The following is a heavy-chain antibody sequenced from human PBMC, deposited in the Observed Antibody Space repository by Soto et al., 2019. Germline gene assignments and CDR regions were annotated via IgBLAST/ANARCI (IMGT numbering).Heavy chain of an antibody. Sequence: EVQLVESGGGLVQPGGSLRLSCAVSGFTFSSNWMTWVRQAPGKGLEWVANIRQDGNEKHYVDSVKGRFTISRDNAMNSLYLQMNSLRVEDTAVYFCAREWRTITATTSDSWGQGILVTVSS. V-gene: IGHV3-7*01. CDR1: GFTFSSNW. D-gene: IGHD5-12*01. J-gene: IGHJ4*02. CDR3: AREWRTITATTSDS. CDR2: IRQDGNEK.